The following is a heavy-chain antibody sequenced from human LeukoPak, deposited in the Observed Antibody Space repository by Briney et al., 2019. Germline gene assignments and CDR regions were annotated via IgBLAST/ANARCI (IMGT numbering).Heavy chain of an antibody. V-gene: IGHV3-74*01. CDR3: ARGWNTTPRSGFDI. D-gene: IGHD1/OR15-1a*01. CDR1: EFTISRYW. CDR2: INNDGSIT. J-gene: IGHJ3*02. Sequence: GGSLRLSCAASEFTISRYWMHWVRQAPGKGLVWVSNINNDGSITTYADSVKGRFTISRDNVKNTLFLQMNSLGAEDTALYYCARGWNTTPRSGFDIWGLGTMVTVSS.